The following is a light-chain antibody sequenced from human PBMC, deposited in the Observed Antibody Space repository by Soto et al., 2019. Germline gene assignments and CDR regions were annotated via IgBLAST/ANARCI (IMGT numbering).Light chain of an antibody. V-gene: IGKV3D-15*01. CDR1: QSVNIY. CDR2: GAS. Sequence: TQSPATLSVSPGERATLSCRASQSVNIYLAWYQQKPGQAPRLLIFGASYRATGIPARFSGSGSGTEFNLTISSLQSEDFAVYFCQQYDDWLRLTFGGGTKVEIK. CDR3: QQYDDWLRLT. J-gene: IGKJ4*01.